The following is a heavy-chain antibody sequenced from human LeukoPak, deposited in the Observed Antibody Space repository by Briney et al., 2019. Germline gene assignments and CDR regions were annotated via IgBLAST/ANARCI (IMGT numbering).Heavy chain of an antibody. Sequence: SETLSLTCAVSGYSISSGYYWGWIRQPPGKGLEWIGGIYHSGSTYYNPSLKSRVTISVDTSKNKFSLKLSSVTTADTAVYYCARHALGYCSGGSCLNWFDPWGQGTLVTVSS. CDR1: GYSISSGYY. CDR3: ARHALGYCSGGSCLNWFDP. D-gene: IGHD2-15*01. CDR2: IYHSGST. J-gene: IGHJ5*02. V-gene: IGHV4-38-2*01.